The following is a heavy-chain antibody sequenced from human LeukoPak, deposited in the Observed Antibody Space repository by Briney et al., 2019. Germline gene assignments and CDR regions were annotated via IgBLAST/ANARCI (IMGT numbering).Heavy chain of an antibody. Sequence: PGGSLRLSCAASEFTFSSYWMCWVRQAPGNGLEWVANIKGDGSEKYYVDSVKGRFTISRDNAKNSLYLQMNSLRVEDTALYYCARMGSSGYYEYWGQGTQVTVSS. CDR3: ARMGSSGYYEY. CDR2: IKGDGSEK. J-gene: IGHJ4*02. CDR1: EFTFSSYW. D-gene: IGHD3-22*01. V-gene: IGHV3-7*01.